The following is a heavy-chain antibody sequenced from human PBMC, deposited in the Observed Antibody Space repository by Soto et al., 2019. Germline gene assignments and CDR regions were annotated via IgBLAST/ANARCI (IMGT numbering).Heavy chain of an antibody. CDR3: ARDRSTSATPGDYYYYGMDV. Sequence: GGSLRLSCAASGFTFSSYSMNWVRPAPGKGLEWVSSISSSSSYIYYADSVKGRFTISRDNAKNSLYLQMNSLRAEDTAVYYCARDRSTSATPGDYYYYGMDVWGQGTTVTVSS. D-gene: IGHD2-2*01. CDR2: ISSSSSYI. CDR1: GFTFSSYS. J-gene: IGHJ6*02. V-gene: IGHV3-21*01.